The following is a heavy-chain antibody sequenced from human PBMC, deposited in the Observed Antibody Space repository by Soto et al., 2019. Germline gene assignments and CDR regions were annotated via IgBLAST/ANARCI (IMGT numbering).Heavy chain of an antibody. CDR1: GGSISSGSYY. Sequence: SETLSLTCTVSGGSISSGSYYWDWIRQPQGKGLEWIGNVYYSGSTNYNPSLESRVTISVDTSKNQFSLKLSSVTAADTAVYYCARQTDSYYTFDAFDIWGQGTMVTVSS. D-gene: IGHD3-22*01. V-gene: IGHV4-39*01. J-gene: IGHJ3*02. CDR2: VYYSGST. CDR3: ARQTDSYYTFDAFDI.